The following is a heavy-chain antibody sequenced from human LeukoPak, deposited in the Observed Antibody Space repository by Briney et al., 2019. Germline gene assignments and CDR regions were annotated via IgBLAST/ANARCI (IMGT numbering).Heavy chain of an antibody. D-gene: IGHD2-15*01. CDR3: ARGLRVVVVAASLYYFDY. CDR2: TNPNSGNT. J-gene: IGHJ4*02. Sequence: ASVKVSCKASGYTFTSYDINWVRQATGQGLEWMGWTNPNSGNTGYAQKFQGRVTMTRNTSISTAYMELSSLRSEDTAVYYCARGLRVVVVAASLYYFDYWGQGTLVTVSS. CDR1: GYTFTSYD. V-gene: IGHV1-8*01.